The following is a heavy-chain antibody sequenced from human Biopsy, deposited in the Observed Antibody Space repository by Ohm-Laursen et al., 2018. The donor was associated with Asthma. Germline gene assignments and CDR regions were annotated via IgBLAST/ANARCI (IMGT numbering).Heavy chain of an antibody. D-gene: IGHD6-13*01. CDR1: SGSGGYMRSGNYY. Sequence: SQTLSLICSLSSGSGGYMRSGNYYWGWIRQPPGKGLELIGSIYYSGTTYYTPSLESRVTVSADTSKNQFSLKLTSVTAADTAVYYCVRGSSSWHHGPFHYYYGLDVWGQGTTATVSS. CDR3: VRGSSSWHHGPFHYYYGLDV. V-gene: IGHV4-39*01. CDR2: IYYSGTT. J-gene: IGHJ6*02.